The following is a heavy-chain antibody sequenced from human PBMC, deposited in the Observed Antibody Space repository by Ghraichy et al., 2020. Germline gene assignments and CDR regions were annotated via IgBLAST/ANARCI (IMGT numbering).Heavy chain of an antibody. CDR2: ISPNGDT. CDR1: AYTFTDYY. CDR3: ARDRMWLFDF. J-gene: IGHJ4*02. V-gene: IGHV1-2*02. D-gene: IGHD5-12*01. Sequence: ASVKVSCKASAYTFTDYYIHWVRQAPGQGLEWIGWISPNGDTNYAQKFQGRVTMTRDLTRDTSISTAYMELSSLRSDDTAIYFCARDRMWLFDFWGQGTLVTVSS.